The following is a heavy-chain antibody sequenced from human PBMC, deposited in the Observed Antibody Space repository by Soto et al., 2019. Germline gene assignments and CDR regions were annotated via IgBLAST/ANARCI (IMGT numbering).Heavy chain of an antibody. CDR1: GVQFGNFL. CDR2: IRSQPYGGTA. V-gene: IGHV3-49*03. CDR3: IGSFPF. D-gene: IGHD3-10*01. J-gene: IGHJ4*02. Sequence: LRLSYTASGVQFGNFLMSWFRQAPGKGMEWVGFIRSQPYGGTAEYAASVRGRFTISRDDSKGIAYLQMNSLQTEDSGVYYCIGSFPFWGQGTLVTVSS.